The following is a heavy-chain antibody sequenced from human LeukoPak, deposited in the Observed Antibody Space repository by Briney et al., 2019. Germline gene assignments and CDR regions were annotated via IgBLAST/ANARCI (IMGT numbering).Heavy chain of an antibody. V-gene: IGHV3-21*01. D-gene: IGHD2-21*02. CDR1: RFTLSSYT. Sequence: GGSLTLACAVSRFTLSSYTMNWVRQAQEGGLEWVSSTVGSSGYISYEDSVKGRFNISRDNAKKSLYLQMTSLTAEDTAVYYCARDRGAYCGGDCYLGFDYWGRGTLVSVST. CDR2: TVGSSGYI. CDR3: ARDRGAYCGGDCYLGFDY. J-gene: IGHJ4*01.